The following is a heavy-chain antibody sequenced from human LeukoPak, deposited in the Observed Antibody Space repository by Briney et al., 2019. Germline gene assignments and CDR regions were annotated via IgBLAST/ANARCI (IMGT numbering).Heavy chain of an antibody. CDR3: ARDLSNGGNSGFDY. CDR1: GYTFTGYY. V-gene: IGHV1-2*02. Sequence: ASVKVSCKASGYTFTGYYMHWVRQAPGQGLEWMGWTNPNSGGTNYAQKFQGRVTMTRDTSISTAYMELSRLRSDGTAVYYCARDLSNGGNSGFDYWGQGTLVTVSS. CDR2: TNPNSGGT. J-gene: IGHJ4*02. D-gene: IGHD4-23*01.